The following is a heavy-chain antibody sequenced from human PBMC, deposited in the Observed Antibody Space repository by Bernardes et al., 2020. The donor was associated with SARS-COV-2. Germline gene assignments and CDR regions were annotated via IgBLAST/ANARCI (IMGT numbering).Heavy chain of an antibody. CDR3: AKDGSRQPEPDYFDY. D-gene: IGHD2-2*03. CDR1: GFTFSGYA. V-gene: IGHV3-23*01. CDR2: ISFNGSST. J-gene: IGHJ4*02. Sequence: GGSLRLSCAASGFTFSGYAMSWVRQAPGKGLEWVSAISFNGSSTFYADSVKGRFTISRDNVKDTLYLQMNSLRAEDTAIYYCAKDGSRQPEPDYFDYWGQGTLVTESS.